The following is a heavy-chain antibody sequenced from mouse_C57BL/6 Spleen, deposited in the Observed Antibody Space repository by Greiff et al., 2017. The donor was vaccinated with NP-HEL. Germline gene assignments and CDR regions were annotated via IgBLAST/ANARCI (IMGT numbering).Heavy chain of an antibody. J-gene: IGHJ4*01. V-gene: IGHV1-61*01. D-gene: IGHD1-1*01. CDR3: ARTTVVADYAMDY. CDR2: IYPSDSET. CDR1: GYTFTSYW. Sequence: VKLMESGAELVRPGSSVKLSCKASGYTFTSYWMDWVKQRPGQGLEWIGNIYPSDSETHYNQKFKDKATLTVDKSSSTAYMQLSSLTSEDSAVYYCARTTVVADYAMDYWGQGTSVTVSS.